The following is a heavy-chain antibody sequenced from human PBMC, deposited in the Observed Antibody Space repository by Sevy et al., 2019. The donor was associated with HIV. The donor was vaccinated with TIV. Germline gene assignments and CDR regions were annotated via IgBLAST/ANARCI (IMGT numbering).Heavy chain of an antibody. CDR3: AREPYSKADY. Sequence: GGSLRLSCAGSGFTFSSYWMSWVRQAPGKGLEWVANINQDGSGKNYVDSVKGRITISRKNAKNSLYLQMNSLRAEDTAVYYCAREPYSKADYWGQGTLVTVSS. V-gene: IGHV3-7*01. J-gene: IGHJ4*02. CDR1: GFTFSSYW. CDR2: INQDGSGK. D-gene: IGHD4-4*01.